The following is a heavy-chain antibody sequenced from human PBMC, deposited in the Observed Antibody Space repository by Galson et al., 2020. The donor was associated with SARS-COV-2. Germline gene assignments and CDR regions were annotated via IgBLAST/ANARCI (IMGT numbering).Heavy chain of an antibody. CDR3: ASVPAAPEIYYYYGMDV. V-gene: IGHV1-24*01. CDR1: GYTLTELS. Sequence: ASVKVSCKVSGYTLTELSMHWVRQAPGKGLEWMGGFDPEDGETIYAQKFLGRVTMTEDTSTDTAYMELSSLRSEDTAVYYCASVPAAPEIYYYYGMDVWGQGTTVTVSS. CDR2: FDPEDGET. D-gene: IGHD2-2*01. J-gene: IGHJ6*02.